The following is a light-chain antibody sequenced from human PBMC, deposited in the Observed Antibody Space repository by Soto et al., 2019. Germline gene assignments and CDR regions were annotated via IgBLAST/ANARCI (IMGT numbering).Light chain of an antibody. CDR3: ISYXXXXXXXV. CDR1: SSDVGGYNY. J-gene: IGLJ1*01. V-gene: IGLV2-8*01. Sequence: QSVLTQPPSASGSPGQSVTISCTGTSSDVGGYNYVSWYQQHPGKAPKLMIYEVSKRPSGVPDRFSGSKSGNTASLTVAGXXXXXXXDXYCISYXXXXXXXVFGXGT. CDR2: EVS.